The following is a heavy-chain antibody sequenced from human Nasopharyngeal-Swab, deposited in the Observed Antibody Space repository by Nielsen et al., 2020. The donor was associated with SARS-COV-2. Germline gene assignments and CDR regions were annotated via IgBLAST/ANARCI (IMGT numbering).Heavy chain of an antibody. CDR2: IDWDDDK. D-gene: IGHD3-10*01. CDR1: GFSLSTSGMC. CDR3: ARIRRGSGSYYSLDY. V-gene: IGHV2-70*11. J-gene: IGHJ4*02. Sequence: SGLTLVKPTQTLTLTCTFSGFSLSTSGMCVSWIRQPPGKALEWLARIDWDDDKYYSTSLKTRLTISKDTSKNQVVLTMTNMDPVDTATYYCARIRRGSGSYYSLDYWGQGTLVTVSS.